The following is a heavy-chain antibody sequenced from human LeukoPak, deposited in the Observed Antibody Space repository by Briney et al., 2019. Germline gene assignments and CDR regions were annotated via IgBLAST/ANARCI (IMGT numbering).Heavy chain of an antibody. CDR2: IYYIVST. D-gene: IGHD5-12*01. J-gene: IGHJ4*02. V-gene: IGHV4-30-4*01. Sequence: PSHTLSLTFTVSDGSISSGDYYWSSIRQPPAKGLEWIGYIYYIVSTYYNPSLNSRVTISVDTSKNQFSLKLSSVTAADTAVYYCARTLPVGYSGYVGAIDYWGQGTLVTVSS. CDR1: DGSISSGDYY. CDR3: ARTLPVGYSGYVGAIDY.